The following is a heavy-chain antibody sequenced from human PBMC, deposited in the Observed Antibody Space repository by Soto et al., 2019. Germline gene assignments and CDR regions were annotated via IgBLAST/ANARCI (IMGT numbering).Heavy chain of an antibody. Sequence: PGGSLRLSCAASGFTFSSYAMNWVRQAPGKGLEWVSVISGSDGSTYYADSVKGRFTISRDNSMNTLNLQMNSLRAEDTAVYYCARRSSSWYFDYWGQGTLVTVSS. CDR2: ISGSDGST. CDR3: ARRSSSWYFDY. V-gene: IGHV3-23*01. CDR1: GFTFSSYA. J-gene: IGHJ4*02. D-gene: IGHD6-13*01.